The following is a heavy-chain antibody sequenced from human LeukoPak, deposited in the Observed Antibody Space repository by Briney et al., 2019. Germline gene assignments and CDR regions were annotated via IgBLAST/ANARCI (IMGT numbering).Heavy chain of an antibody. Sequence: SETLSLTCAVYGGSFSGYYWSWVRQPPGKGLEWIGEIYHSGSTNYNPSLKSRVTISVDKSKNQFSLKLSSVTAADTAVYYCASSSSWYDYWGQGTLVTVSS. D-gene: IGHD6-13*01. V-gene: IGHV4-34*01. CDR3: ASSSSWYDY. CDR1: GGSFSGYY. CDR2: IYHSGST. J-gene: IGHJ4*02.